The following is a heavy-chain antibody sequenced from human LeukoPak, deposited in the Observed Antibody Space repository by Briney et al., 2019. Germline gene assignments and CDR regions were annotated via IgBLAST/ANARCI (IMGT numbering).Heavy chain of an antibody. J-gene: IGHJ2*01. Sequence: PGGSLKLSCAASGFTLSGAAMHWVRQASGKGLERLGRIRSKADSYTTAYAASVKGRFTVSRDDSKNTAYLQMNSLKTEDTAVYYCRAAVAGDYFDLWGRGTLVTVSS. CDR3: RAAVAGDYFDL. CDR2: IRSKADSYTT. CDR1: GFTLSGAA. D-gene: IGHD6-19*01. V-gene: IGHV3-73*01.